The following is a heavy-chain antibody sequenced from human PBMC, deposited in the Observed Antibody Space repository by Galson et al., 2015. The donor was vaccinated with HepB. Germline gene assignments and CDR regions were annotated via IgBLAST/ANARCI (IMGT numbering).Heavy chain of an antibody. D-gene: IGHD5-24*01. CDR2: TYYRSKWNK. V-gene: IGHV6-1*01. CDR1: GDSVSSNSSL. Sequence: CAISGDSVSSNSSLWNWIRQSPSRGLEWLGRTYYRSKWNKDYAVSVKSRISITSDTSKNHFSLQLNSVTPEDTAVYFCASVLRLRRGYKSPFDYWGQGTLVTVSS. J-gene: IGHJ4*02. CDR3: ASVLRLRRGYKSPFDY.